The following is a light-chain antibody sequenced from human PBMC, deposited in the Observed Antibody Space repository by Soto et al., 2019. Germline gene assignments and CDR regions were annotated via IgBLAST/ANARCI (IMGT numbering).Light chain of an antibody. V-gene: IGKV4-1*01. Sequence: DIVMTQSPDSLAVSLGERATINCKSSQPVLSRSNNKNYLSWYQQKPGQPPKLLISWASTRESGVPDRFSGSGSGTEFTLTISTLQAEDVAVYYCQQYDSAPWAFGQGTKVEIQ. CDR3: QQYDSAPWA. CDR1: QPVLSRSNNKNY. CDR2: WAS. J-gene: IGKJ1*01.